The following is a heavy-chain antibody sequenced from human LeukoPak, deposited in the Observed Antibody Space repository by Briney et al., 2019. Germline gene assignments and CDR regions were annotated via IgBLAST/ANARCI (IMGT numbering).Heavy chain of an antibody. Sequence: ASVKVSCKASGGTFSSYAISWVRQAPGQGLEWMGGIIPIFGTANYAQKFQGRGTITADESTSTAYMELSSLRSEDTAVYYCASHMTTVTLAAFDIWGQGTMVTVSS. CDR3: ASHMTTVTLAAFDI. V-gene: IGHV1-69*13. D-gene: IGHD4-17*01. CDR2: IIPIFGTA. CDR1: GGTFSSYA. J-gene: IGHJ3*02.